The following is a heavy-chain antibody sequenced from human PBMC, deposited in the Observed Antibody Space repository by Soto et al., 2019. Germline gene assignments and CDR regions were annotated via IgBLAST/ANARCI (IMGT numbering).Heavy chain of an antibody. CDR2: IYYSGST. CDR1: GGSISSSSYY. D-gene: IGHD5-18*01. CDR3: ASTSGYSLGYYFDY. Sequence: SETLSLTCTVSGGSISSSSYYWGWIRQPPGKGLEWIGSIYYSGSTYYNPSLKSRVTISVDTSKNQFSLKLSSVTAADTAVYYCASTSGYSLGYYFDYWGQGTLVTVSS. J-gene: IGHJ4*02. V-gene: IGHV4-39*01.